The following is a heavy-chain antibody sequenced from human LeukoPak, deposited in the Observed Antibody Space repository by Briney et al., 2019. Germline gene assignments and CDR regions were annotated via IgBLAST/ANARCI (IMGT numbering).Heavy chain of an antibody. CDR3: ARKGLLGSGKPWFDP. CDR1: GYTITSYD. Sequence: ASVKVSCKASGYTITSYDINWVRQASGQGLEWMGWMNPNSGNTASAQKFQGRVTMTRNTSISTAYMELTGLRSEDTAMYFCARKGLLGSGKPWFDPWGQGTLVTVSS. CDR2: MNPNSGNT. V-gene: IGHV1-8*01. D-gene: IGHD2-15*01. J-gene: IGHJ5*02.